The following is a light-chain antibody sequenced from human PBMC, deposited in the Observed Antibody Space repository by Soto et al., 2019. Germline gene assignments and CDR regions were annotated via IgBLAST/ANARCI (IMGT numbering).Light chain of an antibody. CDR1: QSVSSY. CDR2: GAS. CDR3: QHYGSSSWT. Sequence: EIVLTQSPATLSLSPGERATLSCRASQSVSSYLAWYQQKPGQAPRILIFGASSRASGIPDRFSGSGSGTDFTLTISRLEPEDFAVYYCQHYGSSSWTFGQGTKADIK. J-gene: IGKJ1*01. V-gene: IGKV3-20*01.